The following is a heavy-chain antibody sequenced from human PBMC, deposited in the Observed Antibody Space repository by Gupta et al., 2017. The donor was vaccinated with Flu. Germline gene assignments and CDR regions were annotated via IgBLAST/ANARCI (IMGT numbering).Heavy chain of an antibody. Sequence: EVQLLESGGGLVQPGGSLRLSCAASGFTFSNYALSWVRQAPGKGLEWVQAISGRGGSTYYADSVKGRFTISRDNSKNTLYLQMNSLRAEDTAVYYCAKDLSSWPFDPWGQGTLVTVSS. CDR3: AKDLSSWPFDP. J-gene: IGHJ5*02. CDR2: ISGRGGST. D-gene: IGHD6-13*01. V-gene: IGHV3-23*01. CDR1: GFTFSNYA.